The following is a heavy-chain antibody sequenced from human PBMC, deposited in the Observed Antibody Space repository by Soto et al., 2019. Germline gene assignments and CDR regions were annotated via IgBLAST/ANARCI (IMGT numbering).Heavy chain of an antibody. CDR1: GYTFTGYY. V-gene: IGHV1-2*04. CDR2: INPNSGGT. D-gene: IGHD6-13*01. Sequence: ASVKVSCKASGYTFTGYYMHWVRQAPGQGLEWMGWINPNSGGTNYAQKFQGWVTMTRDTSISTAYMELSRLRSDDTAVYYCARGHAGSSWPYYYYGMDVWGQGATVTVSS. CDR3: ARGHAGSSWPYYYYGMDV. J-gene: IGHJ6*02.